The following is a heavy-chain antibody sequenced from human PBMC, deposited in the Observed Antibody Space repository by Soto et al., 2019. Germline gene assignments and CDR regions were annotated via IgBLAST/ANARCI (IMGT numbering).Heavy chain of an antibody. Sequence: EVQLVESGGGLVQPGESLRLSCAASGFTFEYYWMHWVRQAPGKGLVWGSRVHSGGTTTTYADSVKGRFTISRDNARNTVSLQMSSLRAEDTAIYYCARGDRGGFDLWGHGTVVTVSS. CDR2: VHSGGTTT. J-gene: IGHJ3*01. CDR1: GFTFEYYW. D-gene: IGHD3-16*01. CDR3: ARGDRGGFDL. V-gene: IGHV3-74*01.